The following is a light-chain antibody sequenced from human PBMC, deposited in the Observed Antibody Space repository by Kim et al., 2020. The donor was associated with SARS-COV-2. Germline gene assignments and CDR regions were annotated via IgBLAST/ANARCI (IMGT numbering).Light chain of an antibody. CDR1: SGHSSDA. CDR3: QTWGTGIRGV. CDR2: LNSDGSH. V-gene: IGLV4-69*01. J-gene: IGLJ3*02. Sequence: SVKLTCTLSSGHSSDAIAWHQQQPEKGPRYLMKLNSDGSHSKGDGIPDRFSGSSSGAERYLTISSLQSEDEADYYCQTWGTGIRGVFGGGTQLTVL.